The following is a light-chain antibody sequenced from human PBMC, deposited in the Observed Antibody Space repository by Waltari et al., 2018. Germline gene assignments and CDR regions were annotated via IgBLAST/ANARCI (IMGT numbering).Light chain of an antibody. CDR1: QTVRTTY. V-gene: IGKV3-20*01. Sequence: EIVLTQTPGTLSLSPGLRATRSCRASQTVRTTYLAWYQQKPCHAPTLRIYGASSRATGIPDRFSGSGSGTDFSLTISSLEPEDFAVYYCQQYDISPLPFGGGTKVEIK. CDR2: GAS. J-gene: IGKJ4*01. CDR3: QQYDISPLP.